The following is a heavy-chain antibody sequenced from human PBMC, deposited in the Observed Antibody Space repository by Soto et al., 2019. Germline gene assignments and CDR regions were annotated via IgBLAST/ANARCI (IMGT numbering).Heavy chain of an antibody. D-gene: IGHD6-19*01. Sequence: PSETLSLTCTVSGGSISSYYWSWIRQPPGKGLEWIGYIYYSGSTNYNPSLKSRVTISVDTSKNQFSLKLSSVTAADTAVYYFATGIAVAAPYYFDYWGQGTLVTVSS. J-gene: IGHJ4*02. CDR2: IYYSGST. CDR1: GGSISSYY. V-gene: IGHV4-59*01. CDR3: ATGIAVAAPYYFDY.